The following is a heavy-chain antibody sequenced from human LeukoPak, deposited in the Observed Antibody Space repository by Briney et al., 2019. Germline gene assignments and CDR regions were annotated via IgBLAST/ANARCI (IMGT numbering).Heavy chain of an antibody. D-gene: IGHD3-3*01. Sequence: SETLSLTCTVSGGSISSYYCNWIRQPAGKGLEWIGRIYTSGNTNYNPSLKSRVTMSVDTSKNQFSLKLSSVTAADTAVYYCARDGLRSLEGAFDIWGQGTMVTVSS. V-gene: IGHV4-4*07. CDR3: ARDGLRSLEGAFDI. CDR1: GGSISSYY. J-gene: IGHJ3*02. CDR2: IYTSGNT.